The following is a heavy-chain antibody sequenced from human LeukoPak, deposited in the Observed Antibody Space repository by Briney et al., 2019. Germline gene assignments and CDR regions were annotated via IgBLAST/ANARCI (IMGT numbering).Heavy chain of an antibody. V-gene: IGHV4-31*03. CDR1: GGSTSSGGYY. J-gene: IGHJ4*02. Sequence: PPQTLSLNCTVSGGSTSSGGYYWSWIRQHPGQSLERIVNIYYSGSTNYNPALKSRVTISADASKNQFSLNLRSVTAADTAVYYCARDVSLGYYDISGHIPQIYFDYWGQGTLVTVSS. CDR3: ARDVSLGYYDISGHIPQIYFDY. CDR2: IYYSGST. D-gene: IGHD3-22*01.